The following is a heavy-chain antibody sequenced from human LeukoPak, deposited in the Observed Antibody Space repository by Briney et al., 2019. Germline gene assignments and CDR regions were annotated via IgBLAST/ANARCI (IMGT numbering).Heavy chain of an antibody. Sequence: ASVKVSCKASGYTFTGYYMHWVRQAPGQGLEWMGWINPNSGGTNYAQKFQGRVTMTRDTSISTAYMELSRLRSDDTAVYYCAREDLVEVPAAGYYYYMDVWGKGTTVTISS. CDR1: GYTFTGYY. J-gene: IGHJ6*03. CDR3: AREDLVEVPAAGYYYYMDV. CDR2: INPNSGGT. D-gene: IGHD2-2*01. V-gene: IGHV1-2*02.